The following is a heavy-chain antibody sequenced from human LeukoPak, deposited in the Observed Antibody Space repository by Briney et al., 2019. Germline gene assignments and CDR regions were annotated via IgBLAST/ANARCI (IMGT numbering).Heavy chain of an antibody. D-gene: IGHD3-10*01. V-gene: IGHV3-30*02. CDR2: IRYDGSNK. Sequence: PGGSLRLSCAASGFTFSSYGMHWVRQAPGKGLEWVAFIRYDGSNKYYADSVKGRFTISRDNSKNTLYLQMNSLRAEDTAVYYCAKDHTPLWFGELLNDYWGQGTLVTVSS. J-gene: IGHJ4*02. CDR1: GFTFSSYG. CDR3: AKDHTPLWFGELLNDY.